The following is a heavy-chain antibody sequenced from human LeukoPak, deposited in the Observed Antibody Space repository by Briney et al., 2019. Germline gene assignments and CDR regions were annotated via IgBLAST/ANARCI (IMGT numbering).Heavy chain of an antibody. V-gene: IGHV4-31*03. CDR2: IYYSGST. D-gene: IGHD5-18*01. Sequence: PSETLSLTCTVSGGSISSGGYYWSWIRQHPGKGLEWIGYIYYSGSTYYNPSLKSRVTISVDTSKNQFSLKLSSVTAADTAVYYCARVSPDTAMVPYAFDIWGQGTMVTVSS. CDR1: GGSISSGGYY. J-gene: IGHJ3*02. CDR3: ARVSPDTAMVPYAFDI.